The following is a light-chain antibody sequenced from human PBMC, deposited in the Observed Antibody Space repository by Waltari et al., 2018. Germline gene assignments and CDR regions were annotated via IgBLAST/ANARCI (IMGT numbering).Light chain of an antibody. CDR2: DVS. CDR3: EQYGSSPRT. Sequence: DIVLMQSPGTLSLSPGERATLSCRASESVITTYLAWYQQKPGQAPRLVIYDVSSRATGIPDRFSGTGSGTDFTLTISRLEPEDFALYYCEQYGSSPRTFGQGTKVELK. V-gene: IGKV3-20*01. CDR1: ESVITTY. J-gene: IGKJ1*01.